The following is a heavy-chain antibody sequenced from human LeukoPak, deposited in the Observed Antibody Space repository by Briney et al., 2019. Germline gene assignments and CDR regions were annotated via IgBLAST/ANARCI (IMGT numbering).Heavy chain of an antibody. J-gene: IGHJ4*02. V-gene: IGHV3-53*01. CDR1: EFTVTTNY. Sequence: AGGSLRLSCAASEFTVTTNYMSWVRQAPGKGLQWVSVIYPGGAVYYADSVKGRFIISRDNSKNTLSLQMNSLTADDTAVYYCARALTPLGRGVIFHWGQGTLVTVSS. D-gene: IGHD3-10*01. CDR2: IYPGGAV. CDR3: ARALTPLGRGVIFH.